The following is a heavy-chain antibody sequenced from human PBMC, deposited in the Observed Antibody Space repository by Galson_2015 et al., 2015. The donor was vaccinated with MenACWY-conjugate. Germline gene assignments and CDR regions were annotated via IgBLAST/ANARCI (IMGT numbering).Heavy chain of an antibody. CDR2: ISSSSSYI. Sequence: SLRLSCAASGFTFSSYSMNWVRQAPGKGLEWVSSISSSSSYIYYADSVKGRFTISRDNAKNSLYLQMNSLRAEDTAVYYCARVFSGSRYYSYGLDVWGQGTTV. CDR3: ARVFSGSRYYSYGLDV. J-gene: IGHJ6*02. V-gene: IGHV3-21*01. D-gene: IGHD1-26*01. CDR1: GFTFSSYS.